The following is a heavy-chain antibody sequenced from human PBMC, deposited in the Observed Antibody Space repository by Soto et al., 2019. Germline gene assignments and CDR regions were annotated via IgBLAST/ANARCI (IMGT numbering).Heavy chain of an antibody. D-gene: IGHD2-21*02. CDR3: AKVRTALPKGGMDV. CDR1: GFTFTYYA. Sequence: HPGGSLRLSCAASGFTFTYYAMNWVRQAPGKGLEWVSSISGSGGSTYYADSVTGRFTISRDNSRNTLSLQMHSLRAEDTAVYYCAKVRTALPKGGMDVWGQGTTVTVSS. J-gene: IGHJ6*02. V-gene: IGHV3-23*01. CDR2: ISGSGGST.